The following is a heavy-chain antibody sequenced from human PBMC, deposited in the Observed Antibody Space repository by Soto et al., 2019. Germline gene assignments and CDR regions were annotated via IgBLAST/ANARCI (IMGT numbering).Heavy chain of an antibody. Sequence: SETLSLTCAVYGGSFSGYYWSWIRQPPGKGLEWIGEINHSGSTNYNPSLKSRVTISVDTSKNQFSLKLSSVTAADTAVYYCARGAGYCSGGSCYRPYYFDYWGQGTLVTVSS. D-gene: IGHD2-15*01. CDR3: ARGAGYCSGGSCYRPYYFDY. CDR2: INHSGST. CDR1: GGSFSGYY. V-gene: IGHV4-34*01. J-gene: IGHJ4*02.